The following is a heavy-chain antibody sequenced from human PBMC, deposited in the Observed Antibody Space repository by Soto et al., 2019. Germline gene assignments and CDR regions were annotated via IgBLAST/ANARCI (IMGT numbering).Heavy chain of an antibody. J-gene: IGHJ4*02. D-gene: IGHD3-10*02. CDR2: IYYSGST. CDR3: ASRRHPRGPVRY. CDR1: GDSIRSGDYY. V-gene: IGHV4-30-4*01. Sequence: SETLSLTCTVSGDSIRSGDYYWSWIRQPPGKGLEWIGYIYYSGSTYYNPSLKSRLTLSVDRSKNQFSLTLSSVTAADTAVYFCASRRHPRGPVRYWGQGTLVT.